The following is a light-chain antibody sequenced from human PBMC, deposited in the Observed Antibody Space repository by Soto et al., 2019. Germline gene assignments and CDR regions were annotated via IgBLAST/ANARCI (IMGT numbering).Light chain of an antibody. Sequence: QLVLTQPPSASGTPGQRVTISCSGSSSNIGSNTVNWYQQLPGTAPKLLIYSNNQRPSGVPDRFSGSKSGTSASLAISGLQSEDEADYYCAAWDDSLNGPYYVFGTGTKVTV. V-gene: IGLV1-44*01. CDR1: SSNIGSNT. CDR2: SNN. J-gene: IGLJ1*01. CDR3: AAWDDSLNGPYYV.